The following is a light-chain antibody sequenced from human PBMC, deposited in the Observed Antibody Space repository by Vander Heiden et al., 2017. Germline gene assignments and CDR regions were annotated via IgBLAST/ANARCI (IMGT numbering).Light chain of an antibody. CDR1: NIGGKS. CDR3: QVWDSSSDHVV. J-gene: IGLJ2*01. Sequence: SYVLTQPPSVSVAPGQTARITCGGSNIGGKSVHWYQQKPGQAPVVVVYDDSDRPSGIPERFSGSNSGNTATLTISRVEAGDEANYYCQVWDSSSDHVVFGGGTKLTVL. CDR2: DDS. V-gene: IGLV3-21*02.